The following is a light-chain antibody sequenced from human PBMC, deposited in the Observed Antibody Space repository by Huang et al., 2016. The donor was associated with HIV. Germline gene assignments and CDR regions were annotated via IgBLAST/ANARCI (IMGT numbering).Light chain of an antibody. Sequence: IVMTQSPLSLPVTPGEPASISCRSSQSLLHTNGYYYVDWYVQKPGQSPQLLIYLSSSRAYGVPDRFSGGGSVIDFTLKISSVEAEDVGIYYCMQALQTPRTFGQGTRLEIK. J-gene: IGKJ5*01. CDR3: MQALQTPRT. CDR2: LSS. V-gene: IGKV2-28*01. CDR1: QSLLHTNGYYY.